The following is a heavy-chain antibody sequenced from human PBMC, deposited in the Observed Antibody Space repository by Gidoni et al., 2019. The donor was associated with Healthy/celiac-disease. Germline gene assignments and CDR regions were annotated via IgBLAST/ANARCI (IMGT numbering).Heavy chain of an antibody. Sequence: EVQLVQSGAAVKKPGESLKISCKGSGYSFTSYWLGWGRQMPGKGLEWMWIIYPGYSDTRYSPSFQGQVTISADKSISTAYLQWSSLKASDTAMYYCARTYYYDSSGYHGYYGMDVWGQGTTVTVS. CDR2: IYPGYSDT. J-gene: IGHJ6*02. D-gene: IGHD3-22*01. V-gene: IGHV5-51*03. CDR3: ARTYYYDSSGYHGYYGMDV. CDR1: GYSFTSYW.